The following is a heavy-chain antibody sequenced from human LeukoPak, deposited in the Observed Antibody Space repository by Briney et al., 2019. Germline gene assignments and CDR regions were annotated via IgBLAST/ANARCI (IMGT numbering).Heavy chain of an antibody. Sequence: GGSLRLSCAASGFTFSDYAMHWVRQAPGKGLEWVAVISYDGSNKYYADSVKGRFTISRDNSKNTLYLQMNSLRAEGTAVYYCVGSSGWYRPTFDYWGQGTLVTVS. CDR1: GFTFSDYA. V-gene: IGHV3-30-3*01. CDR2: ISYDGSNK. D-gene: IGHD6-19*01. CDR3: VGSSGWYRPTFDY. J-gene: IGHJ4*02.